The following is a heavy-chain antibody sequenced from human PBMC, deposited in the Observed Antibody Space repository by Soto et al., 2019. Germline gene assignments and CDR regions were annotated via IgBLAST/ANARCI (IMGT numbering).Heavy chain of an antibody. CDR1: GFTFSSYG. CDR3: ARDLYSSSWGAFDI. D-gene: IGHD6-13*01. V-gene: IGHV3-33*08. Sequence: GGSLRLSCAASGFTFSSYGMHWVRQAPGKGLEWVAGIWYDGSNKYYADSVKGRFTISRDNSKNTLYLQMNSLRAEDTAVYYCARDLYSSSWGAFDIWGQGTMVTVSS. J-gene: IGHJ3*02. CDR2: IWYDGSNK.